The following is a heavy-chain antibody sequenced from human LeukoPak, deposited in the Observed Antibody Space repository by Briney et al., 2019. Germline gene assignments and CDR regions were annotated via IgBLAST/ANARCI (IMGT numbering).Heavy chain of an antibody. CDR2: ISSSSSYI. D-gene: IGHD2-15*01. CDR3: AKGVDVVAAIDY. V-gene: IGHV3-21*04. J-gene: IGHJ4*02. CDR1: GFTFSSYS. Sequence: GALRLSCAASGFTFSSYSMNWVRQAPGKGLEWVSSISSSSSYIYYADSVKGRFTISRDNAKNSLYLQMNSLRAEDTAVYYCAKGVDVVAAIDYWGQGTLVTVSS.